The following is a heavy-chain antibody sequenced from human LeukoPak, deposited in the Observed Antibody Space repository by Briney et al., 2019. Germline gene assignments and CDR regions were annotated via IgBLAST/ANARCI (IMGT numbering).Heavy chain of an antibody. D-gene: IGHD5-18*01. CDR2: ISTSGNTI. CDR3: ASGGYTYGN. V-gene: IGHV3-11*01. J-gene: IGHJ4*02. Sequence: GGSLRLSCAASGFTFSDSYMSWIRQAPGKGLEWVSYISTSGNTIFYADSVKGRFTISRDNAKNSLYLQMNSLRAEDTAVYYCASGGYTYGNWGQGTLVTVSS. CDR1: GFTFSDSY.